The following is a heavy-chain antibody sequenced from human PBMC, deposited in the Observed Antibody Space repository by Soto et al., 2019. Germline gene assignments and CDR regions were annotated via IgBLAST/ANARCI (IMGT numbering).Heavy chain of an antibody. CDR2: IIPIFGTA. Sequence: QVQLVQSGAEVKKPGSSVKVSCKASGGTFSSYAISWVRQAPGQGLEWMGGIIPIFGTANYAQKFQGRVTITADKSTSTAYMELSSLRDEDTAVYYCAREGSSSCYYNHYWYFDLWGRGTLVTVSS. D-gene: IGHD6-13*01. V-gene: IGHV1-69*06. CDR1: GGTFSSYA. J-gene: IGHJ2*01. CDR3: AREGSSSCYYNHYWYFDL.